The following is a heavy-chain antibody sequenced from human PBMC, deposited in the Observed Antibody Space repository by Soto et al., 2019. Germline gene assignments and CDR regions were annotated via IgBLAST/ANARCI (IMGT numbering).Heavy chain of an antibody. CDR2: ISGSGGST. V-gene: IGHV3-23*01. J-gene: IGHJ5*02. D-gene: IGHD2-21*02. CDR3: AKRIVAYCGGDCSSP. Sequence: GGSLSLSCAASGFTFSSYAMSWVRQAPGKGLEWVSAISGSGGSTYYADSVKGRFTISRDNSKNTLYLQMNSLRAEDTAVYYCAKRIVAYCGGDCSSPWGQGTLVTVSS. CDR1: GFTFSSYA.